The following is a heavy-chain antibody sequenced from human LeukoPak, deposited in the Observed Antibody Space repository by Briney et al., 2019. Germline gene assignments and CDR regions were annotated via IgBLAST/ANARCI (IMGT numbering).Heavy chain of an antibody. D-gene: IGHD5-18*01. Sequence: GGSLELSCAASGFTFSDYYMNWIRQAPGKGLEWVSYISSSGSTIYYADSVKGRFTISRDNAKNSLYLQMNSLRAEDTAVYYCARQYSYGSRAFDYWGQGTLVTVSS. CDR3: ARQYSYGSRAFDY. CDR1: GFTFSDYY. V-gene: IGHV3-11*01. J-gene: IGHJ4*02. CDR2: ISSSGSTI.